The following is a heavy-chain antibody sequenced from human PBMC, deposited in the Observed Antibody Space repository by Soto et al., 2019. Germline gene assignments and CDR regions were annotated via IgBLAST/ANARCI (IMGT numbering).Heavy chain of an antibody. CDR1: GYTFSNYC. CDR3: ARVVPGTAARFAP. Sequence: ASMKVSCKASGYTFSNYCMTWVRQAPGQPLEWLGWISLYSDGTNYAQKFQGRVSMHTDTSTNIAYMELRSLRYDDTAVYYCARVVPGTAARFAPCGQGATVTVSS. D-gene: IGHD2-2*01. CDR2: ISLYSDGT. V-gene: IGHV1-18*01. J-gene: IGHJ5*02.